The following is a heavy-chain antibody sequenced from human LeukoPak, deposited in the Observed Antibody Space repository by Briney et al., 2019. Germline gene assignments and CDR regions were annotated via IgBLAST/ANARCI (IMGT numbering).Heavy chain of an antibody. Sequence: ASVKVSCKASGYTFTSYGISWVRQAPGQGLEWMGGISAYNGNTNYAQKLQGRVTMTTDTSTSTAYMELRSLRSDDTAVYYCARDRGYSSSWYYYMDVWGKGTTVTVSS. J-gene: IGHJ6*03. CDR3: ARDRGYSSSWYYYMDV. CDR2: ISAYNGNT. D-gene: IGHD6-13*01. V-gene: IGHV1-18*01. CDR1: GYTFTSYG.